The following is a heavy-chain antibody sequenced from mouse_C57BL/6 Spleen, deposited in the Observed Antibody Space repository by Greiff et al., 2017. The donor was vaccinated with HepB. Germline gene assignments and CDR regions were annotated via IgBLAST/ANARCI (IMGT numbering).Heavy chain of an antibody. CDR2: ISSGSSTI. CDR3: ARDSYYAMDY. CDR1: GFTFSDYG. V-gene: IGHV5-17*01. J-gene: IGHJ4*01. Sequence: EVKVEESGGGLVKPGGSLKLSCAASGFTFSDYGMHWVRQAPEKGLEWVAYISSGSSTIYYADTVKGRFTLSRDNAKNTLFLHMTSLRSEDTAMYYCARDSYYAMDYWGQGTSVTVSS.